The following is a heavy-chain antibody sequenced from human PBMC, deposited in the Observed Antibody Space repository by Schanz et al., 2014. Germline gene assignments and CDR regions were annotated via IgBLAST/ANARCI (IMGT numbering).Heavy chain of an antibody. D-gene: IGHD2-2*01. V-gene: IGHV4-4*02. J-gene: IGHJ4*02. Sequence: QVQLQESGPGLVKPSGTLSLTCAVSGGFISSINWWSWVRQSPGTGLEWIGEINNSGSTNYNPSLKSRVTIPLDKSKSQFSLTLNAVTAADTAVYYCARDERDLPRSLFVFWGQGTLVIVSS. CDR3: ARDERDLPRSLFVF. CDR2: INNSGST. CDR1: GGFISSINW.